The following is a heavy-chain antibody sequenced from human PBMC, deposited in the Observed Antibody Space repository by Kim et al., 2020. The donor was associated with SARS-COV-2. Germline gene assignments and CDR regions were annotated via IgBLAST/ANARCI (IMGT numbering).Heavy chain of an antibody. CDR3: ARPEGVQDYGAYYSYG. D-gene: IGHD4-17*01. CDR1: GGSIISSSYY. Sequence: SETLSLTCTVSGGSIISSSYYWGWIRQPPGKGLEWIGNIYYSGSTYYNPSLKSRVTISVDTSENQFPLKLSSVTAADTAVYYCARPEGVQDYGAYYSYG. J-gene: IGHJ6*01. CDR2: IYYSGST. V-gene: IGHV4-39*01.